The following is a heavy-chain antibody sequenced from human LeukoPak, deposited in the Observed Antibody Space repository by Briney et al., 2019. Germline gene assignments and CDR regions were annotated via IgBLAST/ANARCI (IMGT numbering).Heavy chain of an antibody. Sequence: SETLSLTCAVSGVPFSNYYWSWVRQSPRQGLEWIGEINHSGYTNYNPSLKSRVTMSIDTSKNQFSLILTSVTVADAGVYYCTRAVAGHPDWGQGTLGTVSS. D-gene: IGHD6-19*01. CDR3: TRAVAGHPD. V-gene: IGHV4-34*01. J-gene: IGHJ4*02. CDR2: INHSGYT. CDR1: GVPFSNYY.